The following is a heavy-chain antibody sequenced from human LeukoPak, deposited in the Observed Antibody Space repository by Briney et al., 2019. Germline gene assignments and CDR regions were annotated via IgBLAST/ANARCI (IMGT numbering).Heavy chain of an antibody. J-gene: IGHJ5*02. CDR2: IWYDGSNK. D-gene: IGHD1-1*01. CDR3: ARSAQLERISRFDP. Sequence: GGSLRLSCSASGFTFSSYGMHWVRQAPGKGLEWVAVIWYDGSNKYYADSVKGRFTISRNNSKNTLYLQMNSLRAEDTAVYYCARSAQLERISRFDPWGQGTLVTVSS. V-gene: IGHV3-33*01. CDR1: GFTFSSYG.